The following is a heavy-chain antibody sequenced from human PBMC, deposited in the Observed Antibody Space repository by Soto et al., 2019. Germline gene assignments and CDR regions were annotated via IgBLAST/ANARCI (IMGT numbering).Heavy chain of an antibody. J-gene: IGHJ3*02. CDR3: ARRPTIFGVVIDAFDI. CDR1: GYTFTSYA. CDR2: INAGNGNT. V-gene: IGHV1-3*01. D-gene: IGHD3-3*01. Sequence: ASVKVSCKASGYTFTSYAMHWVRQAPGQRLEWMGWINAGNGNTKYSQKFQGRVTITRDTSASTAYMELSSLRSEDTAVYYCARRPTIFGVVIDAFDIWGQGTMVTVSS.